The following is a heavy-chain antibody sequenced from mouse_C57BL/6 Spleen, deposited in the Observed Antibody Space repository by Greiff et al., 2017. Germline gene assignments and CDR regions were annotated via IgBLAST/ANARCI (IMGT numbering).Heavy chain of an antibody. Sequence: VQGVESGPELVKPGASAKISCQASGYAFSSSWMNWVKQRPGKGLEWIGRIYPGDGDTNSKGKFKGKATLTADKSSSTAYMQHSSLTSEDSAVYYCARSDVVAGFDYWGQGTTLTVSS. J-gene: IGHJ2*01. D-gene: IGHD1-1*01. V-gene: IGHV1-82*01. CDR3: ARSDVVAGFDY. CDR2: IYPGDGDT. CDR1: GYAFSSSW.